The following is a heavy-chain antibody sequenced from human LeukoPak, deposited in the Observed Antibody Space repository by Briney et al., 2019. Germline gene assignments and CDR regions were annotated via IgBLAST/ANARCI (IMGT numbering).Heavy chain of an antibody. Sequence: SETLSLTCTVSGGSITNYYWNWIRQPPGKGLEWIGYISYTGSTNYNPSLKSRVTLSIDTSKSQFSLDLRPVTAADTATYYCGRSKGSGNYFDSWGQGTLVTVSS. CDR2: ISYTGST. V-gene: IGHV4-59*01. CDR3: GRSKGSGNYFDS. CDR1: GGSITNYY. J-gene: IGHJ4*02. D-gene: IGHD3-10*01.